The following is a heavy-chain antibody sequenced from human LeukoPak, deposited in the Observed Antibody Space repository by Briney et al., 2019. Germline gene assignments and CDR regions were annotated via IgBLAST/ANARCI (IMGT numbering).Heavy chain of an antibody. CDR3: AKERQRGSLGY. V-gene: IGHV3-30*18. Sequence: GGSLRLSCAASGFTFSSYGMHWVRQAPGKGLEWVAVISYDGSYKYYADSVKGRFTISRDNSKNTLYLQMNSLRAEDTAVYYCAKERQRGSLGYWGQGTLVTVSS. J-gene: IGHJ4*02. CDR2: ISYDGSYK. CDR1: GFTFSSYG.